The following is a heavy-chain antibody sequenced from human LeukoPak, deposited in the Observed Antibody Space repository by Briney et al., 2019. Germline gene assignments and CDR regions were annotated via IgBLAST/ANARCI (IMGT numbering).Heavy chain of an antibody. CDR1: GFTFSSYW. CDR3: ARDIATVTTSD. V-gene: IGHV3-7*01. Sequence: PGGSLRLSCAASGFTFSSYWMSWVRQAPGKGLEWVANIKQDGSEKYYVDSVKGRFTISRGNAKNSLYLQMNSLRAEDTAVYYCARDIATVTTSDWGQGALVTVSS. J-gene: IGHJ4*02. D-gene: IGHD4-17*01. CDR2: IKQDGSEK.